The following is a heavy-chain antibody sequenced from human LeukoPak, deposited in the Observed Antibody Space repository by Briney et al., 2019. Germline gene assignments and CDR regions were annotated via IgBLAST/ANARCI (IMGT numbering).Heavy chain of an antibody. V-gene: IGHV4-34*01. D-gene: IGHD3-22*01. CDR2: TNHSGST. CDR3: ARRHSDSSGYWYFDY. J-gene: IGHJ4*02. Sequence: SETLSLTCAVYGGSFSGYYWSWVRQPPGKGLEWIGETNHSGSTNYNPSLKSRVTISVGASKNQFSLKLSSVTAADTAVYYCARRHSDSSGYWYFDYWGQGTLVTVSS. CDR1: GGSFSGYY.